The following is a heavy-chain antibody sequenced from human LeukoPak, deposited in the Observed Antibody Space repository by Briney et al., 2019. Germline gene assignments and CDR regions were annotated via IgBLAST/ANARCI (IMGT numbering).Heavy chain of an antibody. CDR2: INDIGGT. Sequence: PGGSLRLSCAASGFIFSSYWMHWVRQPPGKGLEWIGEINDIGGTNYSPSLKSRVTISLDTSKNQFSLTLNAVTAADTAVYYCARKVPGTLDLWGRGTLVTVSS. D-gene: IGHD3-10*01. CDR3: ARKVPGTLDL. J-gene: IGHJ2*01. V-gene: IGHV4-34*01. CDR1: GFIFSSYW.